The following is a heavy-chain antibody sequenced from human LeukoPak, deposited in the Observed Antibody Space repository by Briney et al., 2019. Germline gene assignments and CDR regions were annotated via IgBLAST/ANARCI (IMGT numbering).Heavy chain of an antibody. J-gene: IGHJ3*02. CDR2: IYYSGST. Sequence: PSETLSLTCTVSGGSISSYYWSWIRQPPGKGLEWIGYIYYSGSTNYNPSLKSRVTISVDTSKNQFSLKLSSVTAADTAVYYCARAKPGVVTSVDAFDIWGQGTMVTVSS. D-gene: IGHD2-21*02. CDR3: ARAKPGVVTSVDAFDI. CDR1: GGSISSYY. V-gene: IGHV4-59*01.